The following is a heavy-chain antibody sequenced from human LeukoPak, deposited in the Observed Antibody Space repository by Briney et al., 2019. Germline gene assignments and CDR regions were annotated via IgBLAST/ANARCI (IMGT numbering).Heavy chain of an antibody. CDR3: ARGHYDVLAASYKWTPDY. CDR2: VTSGGDYI. J-gene: IGHJ4*02. CDR1: GFTFNTFN. D-gene: IGHD3-9*01. Sequence: GGSLRLSCAASGFTFNTFNMNWVRQAPGKGLGWVSSVTSGGDYIYYADSVKGRFTTSRDNAKNSLSLQLNSLRVEDTAVYYCARGHYDVLAASYKWTPDYWGQGTLVTVSS. V-gene: IGHV3-21*01.